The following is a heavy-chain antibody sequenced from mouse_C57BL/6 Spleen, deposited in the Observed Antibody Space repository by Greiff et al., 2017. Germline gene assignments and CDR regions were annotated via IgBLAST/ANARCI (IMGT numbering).Heavy chain of an antibody. V-gene: IGHV10-3*01. CDR1: GFTFNTYA. CDR2: IRSKSSNYAT. Sequence: EVQLVESGGGLVQPKGSLKLSCAASGFTFNTYAMHWVRQAPGKGLEWVARIRSKSSNYATYYADSLKDRFTISRDDSQSMLYLQMNNLKTEDTAMYYCVRDHYYGSSYWYFDVWGTGTTVTVSS. J-gene: IGHJ1*03. D-gene: IGHD1-1*01. CDR3: VRDHYYGSSYWYFDV.